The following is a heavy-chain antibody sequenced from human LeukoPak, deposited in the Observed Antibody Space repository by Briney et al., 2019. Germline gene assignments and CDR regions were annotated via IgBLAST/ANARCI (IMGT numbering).Heavy chain of an antibody. CDR1: GFTFSSYA. V-gene: IGHV3-23*01. Sequence: GGSLRLSCAASGFTFSSYAMSWVRQAPGKGLEWISAISGSGGSTYYADSVKGRFTISRDNSKNTLYLQMNSLRAEDTAVYYCAKETYYDFWSAHGDYWGQGTLVTVSS. CDR3: AKETYYDFWSAHGDY. CDR2: ISGSGGST. D-gene: IGHD3-3*01. J-gene: IGHJ4*02.